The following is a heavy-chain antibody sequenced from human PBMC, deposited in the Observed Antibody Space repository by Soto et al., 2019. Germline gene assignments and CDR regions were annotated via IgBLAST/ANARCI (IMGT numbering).Heavy chain of an antibody. CDR2: IIPIFGTA. V-gene: IGHV1-69*06. CDR3: AREYTPRNRYNWFDP. D-gene: IGHD1-1*01. J-gene: IGHJ5*02. CDR1: GGTFSSYA. Sequence: QVQLVQSGAEVKKPGSSVKVSCKAPGGTFSSYAISWVRQAPGQGLEWMGGIIPIFGTANYAQKFQGRVTITADKSTSTAYMELSSLRSEDTAVYYCAREYTPRNRYNWFDPWGQGTLVTFSS.